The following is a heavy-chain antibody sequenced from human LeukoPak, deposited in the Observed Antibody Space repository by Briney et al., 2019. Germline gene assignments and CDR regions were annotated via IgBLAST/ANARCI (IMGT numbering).Heavy chain of an antibody. J-gene: IGHJ6*03. Sequence: SETLSLTCAVFGGSLNDHYWIWIRQPPGQGLEWIGEINHFGTTKYNPSLKSRVTISIDASKKQFSLKLSSVTAADTALYYCARGFNYMDVWGKGTTVTV. CDR3: ARGFNYMDV. V-gene: IGHV4-34*01. CDR1: GGSLNDHY. CDR2: INHFGTT.